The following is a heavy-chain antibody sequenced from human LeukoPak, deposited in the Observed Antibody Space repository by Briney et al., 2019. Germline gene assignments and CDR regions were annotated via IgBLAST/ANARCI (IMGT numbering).Heavy chain of an antibody. CDR2: ITSNGGST. V-gene: IGHV3-64D*09. CDR3: VKVVNYDSTDHCYVG. CDR1: GFTFSSYG. D-gene: IGHD3-22*01. Sequence: GGSLRLSCSASGFTFSSYGMHWVRQAPGKGLEYVSAITSNGGSTFYADSVKGRFTISRDNSKNTLYLQMSSLRAEDTALYYCVKVVNYDSTDHCYVGWGQGTMVTVSS. J-gene: IGHJ3*01.